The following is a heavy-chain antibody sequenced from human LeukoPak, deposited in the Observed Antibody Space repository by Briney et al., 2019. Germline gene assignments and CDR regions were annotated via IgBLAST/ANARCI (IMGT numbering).Heavy chain of an antibody. CDR2: ISGDGGST. Sequence: GGSLRLSCAASGFTFGDYAMHWVRQAPGQGLEWVSLISGDGGSTYYADSVKGRVTISRDNSKNSLYLQVNSLRTEDTALYFCAKEWYYPGSGSYLRYEYYYGMDVWGQGTTVTVSS. D-gene: IGHD3-10*01. CDR1: GFTFGDYA. J-gene: IGHJ6*02. CDR3: AKEWYYPGSGSYLRYEYYYGMDV. V-gene: IGHV3-43*02.